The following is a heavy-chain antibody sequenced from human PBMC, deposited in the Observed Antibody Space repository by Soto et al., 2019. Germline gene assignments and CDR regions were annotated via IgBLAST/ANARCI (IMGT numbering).Heavy chain of an antibody. D-gene: IGHD1-1*01. CDR1: GFSFSSYG. CDR2: ISYDGTDE. J-gene: IGHJ6*02. Sequence: PGGSLRLSCVASGFSFSSYGMHWVRQAPGKGLEWVAMISYDGTDEYYADSVKGRFTISRDNSKNAVYLQMNSLRPEDTAVYYCANQECYWNDRVVHWCPGTTVILS. CDR3: ANQECYWNDRVVH. V-gene: IGHV3-30*18.